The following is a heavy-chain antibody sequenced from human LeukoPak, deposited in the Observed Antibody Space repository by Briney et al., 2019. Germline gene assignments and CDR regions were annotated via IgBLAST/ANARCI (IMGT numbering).Heavy chain of an antibody. Sequence: GGSLRLSCAASGFTFDDYGMSWVRQAPGKGLEWVSGINWNGGSTGYADSVKGRFTISRDNAKNSLYLQMNSLRAEDTALYYCARDKWLTTTHYFDYWGQGTLVTVSS. CDR2: INWNGGST. J-gene: IGHJ4*02. CDR1: GFTFDDYG. V-gene: IGHV3-20*04. CDR3: ARDKWLTTTHYFDY. D-gene: IGHD4-11*01.